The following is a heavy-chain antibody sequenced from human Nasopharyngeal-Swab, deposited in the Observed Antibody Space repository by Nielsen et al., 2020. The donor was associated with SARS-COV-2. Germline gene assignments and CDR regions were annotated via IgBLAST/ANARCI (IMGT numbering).Heavy chain of an antibody. V-gene: IGHV3-30*18. CDR1: GFTFSSYG. J-gene: IGHJ3*02. D-gene: IGHD3-22*01. CDR3: AKDQSRNFYYYDSSGKNAFDI. CDR2: ISYDGSNK. Sequence: GGSLRLSCAASGFTFSSYGMHWVRQAPGKGLEWVAVISYDGSNKYYADSVKGRFTISRDNSKNTLYLQMNSLRAEDTAVYYCAKDQSRNFYYYDSSGKNAFDIWGQGTMVTVSS.